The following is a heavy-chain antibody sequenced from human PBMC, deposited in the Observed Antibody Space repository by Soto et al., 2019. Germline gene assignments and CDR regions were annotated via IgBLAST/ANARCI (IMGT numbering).Heavy chain of an antibody. CDR3: AREARNYDFWSGRYWYFDL. CDR1: GYTFTGYY. V-gene: IGHV1-2*04. CDR2: INPNSGGT. J-gene: IGHJ2*01. Sequence: ASGKVSCKASGYTFTGYYMHWVRQAPGQGLEWMGWINPNSGGTNYAQKFQGWVTMTRDTSISTAYMELSRLRSDDTAVYYCAREARNYDFWSGRYWYFDLWGRGTLVTVS. D-gene: IGHD3-3*01.